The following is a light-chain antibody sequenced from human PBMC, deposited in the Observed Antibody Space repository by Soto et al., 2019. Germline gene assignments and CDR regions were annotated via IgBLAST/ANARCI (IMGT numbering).Light chain of an antibody. CDR2: GAS. CDR1: QSVSSSY. V-gene: IGKV3-20*01. Sequence: EIVLTQSPGTLSLSPGERATLSCRASQSVSSSYLAWYQQKPGQAPRLLIYGASSRATGIPDRFSGSGSGTDFTLPISRLEPEDFAVYYCQQFATSPFTVGPGTKVDIK. CDR3: QQFATSPFT. J-gene: IGKJ3*01.